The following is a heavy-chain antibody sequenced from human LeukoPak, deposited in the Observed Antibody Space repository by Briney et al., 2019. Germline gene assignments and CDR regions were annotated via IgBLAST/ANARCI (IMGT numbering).Heavy chain of an antibody. D-gene: IGHD2-15*01. J-gene: IGHJ6*03. CDR2: IYPGDSDT. V-gene: IGHV5-51*01. Sequence: GESLKISCKGSGYTFSDFWIVWVRQMPGQGLEWMGIIYPGDSDTRYSPSFQGQVTISADKSISTAYLQWSSLKASDTAMYYCARMRPDTLKTYCSGGSCFPSYYMDVWGKGTTVTISS. CDR3: ARMRPDTLKTYCSGGSCFPSYYMDV. CDR1: GYTFSDFW.